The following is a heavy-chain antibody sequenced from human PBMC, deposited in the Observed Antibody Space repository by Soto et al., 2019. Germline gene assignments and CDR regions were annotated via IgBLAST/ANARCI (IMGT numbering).Heavy chain of an antibody. CDR2: INHSGST. CDR1: GGSFSGYY. J-gene: IGHJ4*02. V-gene: IGHV4-34*01. Sequence: SETLSLTCAVYGGSFSGYYWSWIRQPPGKGLEWIGEINHSGSTNYNPSLKSRVTISVDTSKNQFSLKLSSVTAADTAVYYCARAKVLRRGYSYGYWGYWGQGTLVTVSS. D-gene: IGHD5-18*01. CDR3: ARAKVLRRGYSYGYWGY.